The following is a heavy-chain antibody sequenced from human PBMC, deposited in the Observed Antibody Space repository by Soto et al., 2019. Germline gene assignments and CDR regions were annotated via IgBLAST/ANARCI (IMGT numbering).Heavy chain of an antibody. CDR2: IYTGGST. D-gene: IGHD2-8*02. J-gene: IGHJ6*02. V-gene: IGHV3-53*01. CDR1: GLAVSSNY. Sequence: XGSLGLSCAASGLAVSSNYMSWVRQAPGMGLEWVSVIYTGGSTYYADSVKGRFTISRDNSKNTLYLQMNSLRDADTAVYYCARDGSTGWRTYGMDVWGQGTTVTVSS. CDR3: ARDGSTGWRTYGMDV.